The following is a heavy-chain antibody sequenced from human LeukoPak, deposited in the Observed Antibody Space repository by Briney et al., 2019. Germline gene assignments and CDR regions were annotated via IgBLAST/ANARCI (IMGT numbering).Heavy chain of an antibody. Sequence: PSETLSLTCAVYGWSFSGYYWSWIRQPPGKGLEWIWGINHSGSTNYNPSLKSRVTISVDTSKNQFSLKLSSVTAADTAVYYCARGPPDYGDYAFDYWGQGTLVTVSS. J-gene: IGHJ4*02. V-gene: IGHV4-34*01. CDR3: ARGPPDYGDYAFDY. CDR1: GWSFSGYY. D-gene: IGHD4-17*01. CDR2: INHSGST.